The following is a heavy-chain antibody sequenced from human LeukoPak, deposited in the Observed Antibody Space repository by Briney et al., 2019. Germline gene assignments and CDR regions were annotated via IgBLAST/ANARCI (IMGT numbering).Heavy chain of an antibody. Sequence: GGSLRLSCAASGFTFSSYSMNWVRKAPGKGLEWVSSISSSSSYIYYADSVKGRFTISRDNAKNSLYLQMNSLRAEDTAVYYCARDIVGPTVTTVSWGQGTLVTVSS. CDR2: ISSSSSYI. CDR1: GFTFSSYS. J-gene: IGHJ5*02. CDR3: ARDIVGPTVTTVS. D-gene: IGHD4-17*01. V-gene: IGHV3-21*01.